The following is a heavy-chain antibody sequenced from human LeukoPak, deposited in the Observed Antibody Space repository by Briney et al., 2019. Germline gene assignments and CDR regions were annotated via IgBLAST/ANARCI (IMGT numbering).Heavy chain of an antibody. J-gene: IGHJ2*01. Sequence: PGGSLRLSCAASGFTFSSYTMNWVRQAPGKGLEWVSFISSGSNYISYADSVKGRFTISRDNAKNSLYLQMNSLRAEDTALYYCARDRGGTAMAPVPWYFDLWGRGTLVTVSS. CDR2: ISSGSNYI. D-gene: IGHD5-18*01. CDR1: GFTFSSYT. V-gene: IGHV3-21*01. CDR3: ARDRGGTAMAPVPWYFDL.